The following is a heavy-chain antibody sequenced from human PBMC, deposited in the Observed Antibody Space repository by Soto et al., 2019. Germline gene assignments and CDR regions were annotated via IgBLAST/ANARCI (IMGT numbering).Heavy chain of an antibody. Sequence: EVQLLESGGGLVQPGGSLRLSCAASGFTFSSYAMSWVRQAPGKGLEWVSGIFWKGGGTGYADSVKGRFTISRDRAKNSLSLQMNSLTIEDTAVYYCGNDLSPGGLEAWGQGTLVTVSS. CDR3: GNDLSPGGLEA. D-gene: IGHD3-16*01. J-gene: IGHJ5*02. V-gene: IGHV3-23*05. CDR1: GFTFSSYA. CDR2: IFWKGGGT.